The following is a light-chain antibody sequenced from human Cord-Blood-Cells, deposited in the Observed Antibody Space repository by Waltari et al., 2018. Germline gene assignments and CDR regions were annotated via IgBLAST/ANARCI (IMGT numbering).Light chain of an antibody. CDR3: QQYNSYPLT. CDR1: QSISSW. J-gene: IGKJ4*01. V-gene: IGKV1-5*03. CDR2: KAS. Sequence: DIQMTQSPSTLSASVGDRVTITSRASQSISSWLAWYQQKPGKAHKLLIYKASSLESGVPSRFSGSGSGTEFTLTISSLQPDDFATYYCQQYNSYPLTFGGGTKVEIK.